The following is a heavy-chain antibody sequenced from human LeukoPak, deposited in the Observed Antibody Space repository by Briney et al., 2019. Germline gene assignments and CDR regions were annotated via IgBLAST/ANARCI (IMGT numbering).Heavy chain of an antibody. D-gene: IGHD5-18*01. CDR1: GYTFTSYD. CDR3: ARGLGELWLPVPTRPYGMDV. V-gene: IGHV1-8*01. CDR2: MNPNSGNT. Sequence: GASVKVSFKASGYTFTSYDINGVRQATGQGREGMGWMNPNSGNTGYAQKFQGRVTMTRNTSISTAYMELSSLRSEDTAVYYCARGLGELWLPVPTRPYGMDVWGQGTTVTVSS. J-gene: IGHJ6*02.